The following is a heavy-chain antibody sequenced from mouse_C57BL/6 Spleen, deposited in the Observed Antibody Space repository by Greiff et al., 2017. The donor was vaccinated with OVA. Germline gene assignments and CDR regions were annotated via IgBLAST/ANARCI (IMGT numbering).Heavy chain of an antibody. J-gene: IGHJ3*01. Sequence: QVQLQQSGAELVRPGASVTLSCKASGYTFTDYEMHWVKQTPVHGLEWIGAIDPETGGTAYNQKFKGKAILTADKSSSTAYMELRSLTSEDSAVYYCTRGRTGAYWGQGTLVTVSA. CDR3: TRGRTGAY. CDR1: GYTFTDYE. CDR2: IDPETGGT. V-gene: IGHV1-15*01.